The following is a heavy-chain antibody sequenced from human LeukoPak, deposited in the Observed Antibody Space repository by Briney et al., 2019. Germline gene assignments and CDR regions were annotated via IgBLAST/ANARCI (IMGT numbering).Heavy chain of an antibody. CDR3: AREVYNYQLLYKGNWFDP. Sequence: SQTLSLTCTVSGGSISSGGYYWSWIRQHPGKGLEWIGYIYYSGSTYYNPSLKSRVTISVDTSKNQFSLQLNSVTPEDTAVYYCAREVYNYQLLYKGNWFDPWGQGTLVTVSS. J-gene: IGHJ5*02. V-gene: IGHV4-31*03. CDR2: IYYSGST. CDR1: GGSISSGGYY. D-gene: IGHD2-2*02.